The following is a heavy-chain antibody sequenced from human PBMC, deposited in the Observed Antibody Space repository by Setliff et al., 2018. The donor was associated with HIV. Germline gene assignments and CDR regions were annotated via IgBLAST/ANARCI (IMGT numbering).Heavy chain of an antibody. J-gene: IGHJ4*02. D-gene: IGHD4-17*01. CDR3: AKGRDGDLNHFDY. CDR2: ITWNRAII. CDR1: GFNFNHYA. V-gene: IGHV3-9*03. Sequence: GGSLRLFCTASGFNFNHYAMHWVRQVPGKGLEWVSGITWNRAIIAYADSVKGRFTVSRDDAENSLYLQMSSLGPEDMGLYYCAKGRDGDLNHFDYWGQGTRVTSPQ.